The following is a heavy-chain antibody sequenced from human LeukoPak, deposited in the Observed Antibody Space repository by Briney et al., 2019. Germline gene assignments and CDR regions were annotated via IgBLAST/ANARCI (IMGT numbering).Heavy chain of an antibody. V-gene: IGHV4-34*01. Sequence: PSQTLSLTCALYAVSLTADSTTWVRHPPGKGLEWIGEINHSGSTKCNPSLKSRVTISVDTSKNQFSLKLSSVTAADTAVYYCARCGGYDYLDDYWGQGTLVTVSS. D-gene: IGHD5-12*01. CDR1: AVSLTADS. CDR2: INHSGST. CDR3: ARCGGYDYLDDY. J-gene: IGHJ4*02.